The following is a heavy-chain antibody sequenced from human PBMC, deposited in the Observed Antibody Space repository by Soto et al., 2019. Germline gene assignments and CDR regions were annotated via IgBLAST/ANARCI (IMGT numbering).Heavy chain of an antibody. J-gene: IGHJ6*02. V-gene: IGHV1-2*04. CDR2: INPNSGGT. CDR3: ATGLLTRYGMDV. Sequence: ASVKVSCKASGYTFTGYYMHWVRQAPGQGLEWMGWINPNSGGTNYAQKFQGWVTMTRDTSISTAYMELSRLRSDDTAVYYCATGLLTRYGMDVWGQGTTVTVSS. CDR1: GYTFTGYY. D-gene: IGHD2-15*01.